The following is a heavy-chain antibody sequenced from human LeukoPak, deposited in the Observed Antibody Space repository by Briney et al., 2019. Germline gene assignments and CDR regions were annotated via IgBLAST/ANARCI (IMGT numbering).Heavy chain of an antibody. Sequence: SETLSLTCTVSGGSIGSNYWTWIRQPPGEGLEYIGYIYYTGATNYNPSLKSRVTISVDTSKNQFSLRLSSVTAADTAVYFCAKYGNRGWVIDYWGQGTLVTVSS. CDR2: IYYTGAT. J-gene: IGHJ4*02. CDR1: GGSIGSNY. D-gene: IGHD6-19*01. V-gene: IGHV4-59*08. CDR3: AKYGNRGWVIDY.